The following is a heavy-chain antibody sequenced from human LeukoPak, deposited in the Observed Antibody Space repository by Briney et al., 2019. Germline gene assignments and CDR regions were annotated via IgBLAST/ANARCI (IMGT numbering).Heavy chain of an antibody. CDR2: IQYDGSNK. J-gene: IGHJ4*02. Sequence: GGSLRLSCAASEFTFSSYGMHWVRQAPGKGLEWVAFIQYDGSNKNYGDSVKGRFTISRDNSKNTLYLQMNSLRAEDTAVYFCAKDVVGQQWPENYWGQGTLVTVSS. CDR3: AKDVVGQQWPENY. D-gene: IGHD6-19*01. CDR1: EFTFSSYG. V-gene: IGHV3-30*02.